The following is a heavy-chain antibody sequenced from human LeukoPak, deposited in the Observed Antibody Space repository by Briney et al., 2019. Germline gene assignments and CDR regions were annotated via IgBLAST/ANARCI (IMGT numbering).Heavy chain of an antibody. V-gene: IGHV4-31*03. J-gene: IGHJ4*02. CDR2: IYYSGST. CDR1: GGSISSGGYY. CDR3: ARVRIQLWAYYFGY. D-gene: IGHD5-18*01. Sequence: SETLSLTCTVSGGSISSGGYYWSWIRQHPGKGLEWIGYIYYSGSTYYNPSLKSRVTISVDTSKNQFSLKLSSVTAADTAVYYCARVRIQLWAYYFGYWGQGTLVTVSS.